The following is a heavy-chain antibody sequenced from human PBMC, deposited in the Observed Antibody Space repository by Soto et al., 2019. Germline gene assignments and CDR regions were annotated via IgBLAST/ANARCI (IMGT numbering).Heavy chain of an antibody. D-gene: IGHD1-1*01. CDR3: ARGEVWPTLDY. V-gene: IGHV3-48*01. J-gene: IGHJ4*02. CDR2: INVRSSSI. CDR1: GFTFSDFS. Sequence: GGSLRLSCAASGFTFSDFSMNWVRQAPGKGLEWVSYINVRSSSIYYADSVKGRFAISRDNAKNSLYLQMNSLRAEDTAVYYCARGEVWPTLDYWGQGTLVTVSS.